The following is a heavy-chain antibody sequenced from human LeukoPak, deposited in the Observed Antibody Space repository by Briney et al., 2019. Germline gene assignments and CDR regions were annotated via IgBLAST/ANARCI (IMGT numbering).Heavy chain of an antibody. D-gene: IGHD3-10*01. CDR3: ATAGFEEFYYYYGMDV. CDR1: GYTFTSYD. Sequence: ASVKVSCKASGYTFTSYDINWVRQATGQGLEWMGWMNPNSGNTGYAQKFQGRVTMTRNTSISTAYMELSSLRSEDTAVYYCATAGFEEFYYYYGMDVWGQGTTVTVSS. J-gene: IGHJ6*02. V-gene: IGHV1-8*01. CDR2: MNPNSGNT.